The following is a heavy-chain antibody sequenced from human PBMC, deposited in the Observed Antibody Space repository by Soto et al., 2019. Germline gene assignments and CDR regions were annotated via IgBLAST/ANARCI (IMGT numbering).Heavy chain of an antibody. Sequence: EVQLLDSGGGLVQPGGSLRLSCAASGFRVGRYAMSWVRQAPGKGLEWVSSISGSGGSTSYADSVKGRFTISRDISRNTLVLQMNSLGAEDTAIYYCAKVLLGYCRGSRCYCSGVSCYSVDYWGQGTVVTVSS. CDR3: AKVLLGYCRGSRCYCSGVSCYSVDY. D-gene: IGHD2-15*01. V-gene: IGHV3-23*01. CDR1: GFRVGRYA. J-gene: IGHJ4*02. CDR2: ISGSGGST.